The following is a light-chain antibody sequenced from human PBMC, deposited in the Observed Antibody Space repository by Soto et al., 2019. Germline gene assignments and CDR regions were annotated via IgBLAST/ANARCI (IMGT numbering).Light chain of an antibody. Sequence: QSALTQPPSASGSPGQSVTFSCTGTTSDVGGYNYVSWYQQHPGKAPKLMIYEVTQRPSGVPDRFSGSKSGNTASLTVSGLLAEDEADYYCASYAGSNKVFGTGTKVTVL. CDR3: ASYAGSNKV. CDR2: EVT. V-gene: IGLV2-8*01. J-gene: IGLJ1*01. CDR1: TSDVGGYNY.